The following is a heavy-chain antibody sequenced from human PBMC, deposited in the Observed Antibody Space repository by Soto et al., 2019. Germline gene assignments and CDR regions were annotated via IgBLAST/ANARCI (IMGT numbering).Heavy chain of an antibody. CDR2: IYHSGST. Sequence: XETLCLTVSVSGGSISSSNWWSWVRQPPVKGLEWIGEIYHSGSTNYNPSLKSRVTISVDKSKNQFSLKLSSVTAADTAVYYCALRGSSSAYGYWGRGNLVTVSS. D-gene: IGHD6-6*01. V-gene: IGHV4-4*02. CDR1: GGSISSSNW. J-gene: IGHJ4*02. CDR3: ALRGSSSAYGY.